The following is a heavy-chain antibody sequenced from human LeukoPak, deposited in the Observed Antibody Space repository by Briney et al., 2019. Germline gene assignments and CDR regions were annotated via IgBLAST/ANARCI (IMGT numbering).Heavy chain of an antibody. V-gene: IGHV3-23*01. D-gene: IGHD3-3*01. CDR3: ARGMLFGAIIMGNYFDS. Sequence: GGSLRLSCAASGFSFSEHAMGWVRQAPGKGLEWVALITSSGGSAYYADSVKGRFTFSRDNSKNTLDLHMDILRADDTAVYFCARGMLFGAIIMGNYFDSWGQGVLVTVSS. CDR2: ITSSGGSA. J-gene: IGHJ4*02. CDR1: GFSFSEHA.